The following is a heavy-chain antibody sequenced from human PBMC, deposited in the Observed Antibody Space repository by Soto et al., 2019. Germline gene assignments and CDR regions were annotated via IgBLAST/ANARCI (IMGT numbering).Heavy chain of an antibody. D-gene: IGHD6-13*01. J-gene: IGHJ4*02. CDR3: AASYSPRIAAAGFDY. CDR2: IVVGSGNT. V-gene: IGHV1-58*02. CDR1: GFTFTSSA. Sequence: GXSVKVSFNASGFTFTSSAMQSVRHSRGQRLEWIGWIVVGSGNTNYAQKFQERVTITRDMSTSTAYMELSSLRSEDTAVYYCAASYSPRIAAAGFDYWGQGTLVTVFS.